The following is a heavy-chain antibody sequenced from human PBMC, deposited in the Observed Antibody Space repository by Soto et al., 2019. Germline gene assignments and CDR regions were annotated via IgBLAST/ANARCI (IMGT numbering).Heavy chain of an antibody. J-gene: IGHJ4*02. Sequence: KPGGSLRLSCTVSAFAFNNYGINWVRQAPGKGLEWVSSISKSDYTYYSDSVKGRFTISRDNAKNSVSLQMNTLRVEDTAVYYCAREDSIIIPAVSDFWGQGTLVTVSS. CDR2: ISKSDYT. CDR3: AREDSIIIPAVSDF. CDR1: AFAFNNYG. D-gene: IGHD2-2*01. V-gene: IGHV3-21*01.